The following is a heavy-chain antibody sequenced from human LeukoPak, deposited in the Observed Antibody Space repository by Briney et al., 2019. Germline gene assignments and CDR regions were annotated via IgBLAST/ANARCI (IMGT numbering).Heavy chain of an antibody. D-gene: IGHD4-17*01. CDR2: IRYDGSNK. V-gene: IGHV3-30*02. Sequence: GGSLRLSCAASGFTFSSYGMHWVRQAPGKGLEWVAFIRYDGSNKYYADSVKGRFTISRDNSKNTLYLQMNSLRAEDTAVYYCARARDYGDYVIGRWFDPWGQGTLVTVSS. J-gene: IGHJ5*02. CDR3: ARARDYGDYVIGRWFDP. CDR1: GFTFSSYG.